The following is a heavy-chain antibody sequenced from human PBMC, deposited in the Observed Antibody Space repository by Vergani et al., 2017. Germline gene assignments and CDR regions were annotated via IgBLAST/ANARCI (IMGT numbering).Heavy chain of an antibody. V-gene: IGHV7-4-1*01. Sequence: QEQLVQSGSELKTPGASVKVSCKASGYSFNNYAIHWVRQAPGQGLEWMGWINPTTGNPTYARAFTGRFVFSLDTSISTAYLQIGSLKAEDTAVYFCARAKRGRLAVCATDSWGQGTLLTVSS. J-gene: IGHJ4*02. D-gene: IGHD6-19*01. CDR2: INPTTGNP. CDR1: GYSFNNYA. CDR3: ARAKRGRLAVCATDS.